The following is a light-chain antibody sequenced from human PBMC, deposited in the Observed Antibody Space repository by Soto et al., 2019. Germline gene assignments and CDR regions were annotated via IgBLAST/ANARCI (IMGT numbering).Light chain of an antibody. CDR3: IQGSFWPCT. V-gene: IGKV2-30*01. Sequence: DVVLTQSPLSVPVTLGEPASISCRASHSLVYSDGNAYLISVHQRQGQTPSHLMFNVSNRDSGVPDRISSSRAGSDFTLKISRVEAEDVGVYYCIQGSFWPCTFGQGTKVDIK. CDR1: HSLVYSDGNAY. CDR2: NVS. J-gene: IGKJ1*01.